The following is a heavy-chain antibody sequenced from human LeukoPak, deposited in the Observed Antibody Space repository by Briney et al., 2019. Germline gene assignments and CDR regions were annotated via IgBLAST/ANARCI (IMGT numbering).Heavy chain of an antibody. CDR1: GGPFSSYA. V-gene: IGHV1-69*05. CDR2: TIPIFCTA. CDR3: ARAYCGGDCPKEYFQH. J-gene: IGHJ1*01. D-gene: IGHD2-21*02. Sequence: GSSVKFSCKASGGPFSSYAISWVRQAPGKGLEGMGGTIPIFCTANYAQKFQGRVTITTDASTSTAYMELSSLRSEDTAVYYCARAYCGGDCPKEYFQHWGQGTLVTVSS.